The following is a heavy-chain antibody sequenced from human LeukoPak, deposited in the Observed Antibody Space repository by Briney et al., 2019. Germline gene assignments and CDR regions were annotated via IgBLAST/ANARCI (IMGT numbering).Heavy chain of an antibody. V-gene: IGHV3-23*01. D-gene: IGHD4-17*01. J-gene: IGHJ4*02. CDR1: GFSFSNYA. Sequence: PGGSLRLSCAASGFSFSNYAMSWVRQAPGKGLEWVSTIVASGGSTDYADSVRGRFTISRDTSKNTLFLQMNSLGAEDTAVYYCVVWKGDYTVDYWGQGTLVTVSS. CDR2: IVASGGST. CDR3: VVWKGDYTVDY.